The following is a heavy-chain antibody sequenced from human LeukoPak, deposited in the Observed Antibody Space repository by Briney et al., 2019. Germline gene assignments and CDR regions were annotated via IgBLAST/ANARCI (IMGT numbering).Heavy chain of an antibody. Sequence: SGPTLVKPTQTLTLTCTFSGFSLSASSVGVTWIRQPPGKALEWLALIYWDDDKRYSPSLKSRLTIIKDTSKNQVVLTMTNMDPVETATYYCAHRASGSWGMDVWGQGTTVTVSS. J-gene: IGHJ6*02. CDR3: AHRASGSWGMDV. CDR2: IYWDDDK. CDR1: GFSLSASSVG. D-gene: IGHD3-10*01. V-gene: IGHV2-5*02.